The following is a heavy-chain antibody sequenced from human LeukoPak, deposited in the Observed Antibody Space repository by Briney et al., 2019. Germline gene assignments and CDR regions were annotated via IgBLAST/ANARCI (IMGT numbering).Heavy chain of an antibody. CDR1: GFTVSSNY. CDR3: ARASGSYYFDY. V-gene: IGHV3-53*01. CDR2: IYSGGSS. D-gene: IGHD1-26*01. J-gene: IGHJ4*02. Sequence: GGSLRLSCAASGFTVSSNYMSWVRQAPGKGLEWVSIIYSGGSSYYADSVKGRFTISRDNSKNTLYLQINSLRAEDTAVYYCARASGSYYFDYWGQGTLVTVSS.